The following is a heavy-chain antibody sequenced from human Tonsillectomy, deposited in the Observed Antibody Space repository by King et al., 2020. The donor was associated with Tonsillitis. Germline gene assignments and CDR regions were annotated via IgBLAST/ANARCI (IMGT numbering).Heavy chain of an antibody. Sequence: VQLVESGGGVVQPGRSLRLSCAASGFTFSSYDMHWVRQAPGKGLEWVAVISYYGSNKYYADSVKGRFTISRDNSKNTLYLQMNSLRAEDTAVYYCAKDGLLYYDSSETYYFDYWGQGTLVTVSS. CDR1: GFTFSSYD. D-gene: IGHD3-22*01. J-gene: IGHJ4*02. CDR2: ISYYGSNK. CDR3: AKDGLLYYDSSETYYFDY. V-gene: IGHV3-30*18.